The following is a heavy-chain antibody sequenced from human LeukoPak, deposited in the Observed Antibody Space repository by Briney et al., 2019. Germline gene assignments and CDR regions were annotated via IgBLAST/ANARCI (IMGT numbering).Heavy chain of an antibody. Sequence: GRSLRLSCAASGFTFSSYGMHWVRQAPGKGLEGVAVIWYDGSNKYYANSVKARFTISRDNSKNTLYLQMNSLRAEDTAVYYCARDLQFDWFDPWGQGTLVTVSS. CDR3: ARDLQFDWFDP. D-gene: IGHD3-10*01. CDR1: GFTFSSYG. V-gene: IGHV3-33*01. CDR2: IWYDGSNK. J-gene: IGHJ5*02.